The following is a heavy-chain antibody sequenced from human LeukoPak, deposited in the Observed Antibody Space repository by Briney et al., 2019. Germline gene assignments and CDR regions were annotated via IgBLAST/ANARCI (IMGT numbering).Heavy chain of an antibody. D-gene: IGHD4-11*01. CDR1: GGSISSSSYY. Sequence: SETLSLTCTVSGGSISSSSYYWGWLRQPAGKGLEWIGRIYYSGSTYYNPSLKSRVTISVDTCKNQFSLKLSSVTAADTAVYYCARLGCNYALYYYYMDVWGKGTTVTVSS. V-gene: IGHV4-39*07. J-gene: IGHJ6*03. CDR3: ARLGCNYALYYYYMDV. CDR2: IYYSGST.